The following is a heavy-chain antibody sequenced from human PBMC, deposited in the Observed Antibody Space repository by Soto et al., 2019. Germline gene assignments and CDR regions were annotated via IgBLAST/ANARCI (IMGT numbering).Heavy chain of an antibody. V-gene: IGHV4-34*01. CDR2: INHSGST. J-gene: IGHJ6*02. CDR3: ARVLGYCSGGSCYGRYYYYGMDV. D-gene: IGHD2-15*01. Sequence: QVQLQQWGAGLLKPSETLSLTCAVYGGSFSGYYWSWIRQRPGKGLEWIGEINHSGSTNYNPSLTSRVTISVDPSKNQFSLKLSSVTAADTAVYYCARVLGYCSGGSCYGRYYYYGMDVWGQGTTVTVSS. CDR1: GGSFSGYY.